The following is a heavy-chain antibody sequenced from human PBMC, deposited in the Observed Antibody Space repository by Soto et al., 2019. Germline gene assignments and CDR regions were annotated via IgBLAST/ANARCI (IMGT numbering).Heavy chain of an antibody. CDR2: IYYNGTT. J-gene: IGHJ6*02. CDR1: GLTVGDNY. V-gene: IGHV3-53*01. D-gene: IGHD3-10*01. CDR3: VRPLSSGRNYGKDV. Sequence: VHLVESGGGLIQPGGSLRLSCAASGLTVGDNYMSWVRQAPGRGLEWVSAIYYNGTTYYADSVKGRFTISRDTSKNTLSLQMDSLRVEDTAVYYCVRPLSSGRNYGKDVWGQGTTVTVSS.